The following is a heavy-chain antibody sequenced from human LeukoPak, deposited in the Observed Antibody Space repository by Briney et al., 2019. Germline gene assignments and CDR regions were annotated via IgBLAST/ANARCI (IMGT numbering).Heavy chain of an antibody. Sequence: GGSLRLSCAASGFTFSRSAMHWVRQPPGKGLEWMAVISNDGMRKFHADSVKGRFTISRDNSKNTLYLQMDSLTTEDTALYYCARRRDGYNPELDYWGQGTLVTVSS. CDR2: ISNDGMRK. D-gene: IGHD5-24*01. V-gene: IGHV3-30*04. CDR3: ARRRDGYNPELDY. CDR1: GFTFSRSA. J-gene: IGHJ4*02.